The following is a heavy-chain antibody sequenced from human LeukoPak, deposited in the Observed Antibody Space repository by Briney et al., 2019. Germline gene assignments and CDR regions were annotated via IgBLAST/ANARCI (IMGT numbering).Heavy chain of an antibody. V-gene: IGHV3-9*01. J-gene: IGHJ6*02. D-gene: IGHD1-26*01. CDR2: ISWYSGNI. Sequence: PVGSLRLSCAPSGVTFDDYATHSVCPAPRKGVESVSSISWYSGNIGYADSVKSRFSISRDNAKNTLYLQMNSLRTDDTAVYFCARDVGRRVFYYGMDVWGQGTTVAVSS. CDR1: GVTFDDYA. CDR3: ARDVGRRVFYYGMDV.